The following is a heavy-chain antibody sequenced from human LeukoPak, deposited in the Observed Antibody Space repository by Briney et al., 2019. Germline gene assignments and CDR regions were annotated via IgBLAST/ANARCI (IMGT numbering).Heavy chain of an antibody. J-gene: IGHJ4*02. Sequence: PGGSLRLSCAASGFTFDDYAMHWVREAPGKGLEWVSGISWNSGSIGYADSVKGRFTISRDNAKNSLYPQMNSLRAEDTAVYYCAREGKTYYYDSGTYYFDYWGQGTLVTVSS. V-gene: IGHV3-9*01. CDR3: AREGKTYYYDSGTYYFDY. D-gene: IGHD3-22*01. CDR1: GFTFDDYA. CDR2: ISWNSGSI.